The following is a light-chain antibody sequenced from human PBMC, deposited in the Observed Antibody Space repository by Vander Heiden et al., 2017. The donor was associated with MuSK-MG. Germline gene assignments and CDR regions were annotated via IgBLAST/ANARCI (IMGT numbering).Light chain of an antibody. V-gene: IGKV1-33*01. J-gene: IGKJ5*01. Sequence: IQLTQSPSSLSASVGDRVTITCQASQDISNYLNWYQQKPGKATKLLIDDASNLETGVPSRCSGSGSGTDFTFTIRSLQPEDIATYYCQQYDNLPLTFGQGTRLEIK. CDR3: QQYDNLPLT. CDR2: DAS. CDR1: QDISNY.